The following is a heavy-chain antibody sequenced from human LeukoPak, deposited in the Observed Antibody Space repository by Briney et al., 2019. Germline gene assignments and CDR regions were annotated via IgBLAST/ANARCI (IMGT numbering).Heavy chain of an antibody. V-gene: IGHV4-39*07. CDR3: ARGELERRRWFDP. J-gene: IGHJ5*02. CDR1: GGSISSSSYY. D-gene: IGHD1-1*01. CDR2: IYYSGST. Sequence: SETLSLTCTVSGGSISSSSYYWGWIRQPPGKGLEWIGSIYYSGSTYYNPSLKSRVTMSVDTSKNQFSLKLRSVTAADTAVYYCARGELERRRWFDPWGQGTLVTVSS.